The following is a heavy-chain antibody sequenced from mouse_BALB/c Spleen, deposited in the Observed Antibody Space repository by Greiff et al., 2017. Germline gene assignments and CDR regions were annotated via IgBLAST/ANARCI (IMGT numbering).Heavy chain of an antibody. CDR2: FSSGGST. J-gene: IGHJ2*01. CDR1: GFTFSSYA. CDR3: ARTATEGYFDY. V-gene: IGHV5-6-5*01. D-gene: IGHD1-2*01. Sequence: EVQLVESGGGLAKPGGSLKLSCAASGFTFSSYAMSWVRQTPEKRLEWVASFSSGGSTYYPDSVKGRFTISRDNARNILYLQMSSLMSEDTAMYYCARTATEGYFDYWGQGTTLTVSS.